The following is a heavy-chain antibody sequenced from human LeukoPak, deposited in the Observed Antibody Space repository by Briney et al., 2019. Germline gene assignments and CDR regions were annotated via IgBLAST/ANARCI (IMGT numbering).Heavy chain of an antibody. Sequence: ASVKVSCKASGGTFSSYAISWVRQAPGQGLEWMGGIIPIFGTANYAQKFQGRVTITADKSTSTAYMELSSLRSEDTAVYYCASDPGDSYSGGNWFDPWGQGTLVTVSS. CDR3: ASDPGDSYSGGNWFDP. CDR2: IIPIFGTA. J-gene: IGHJ5*02. V-gene: IGHV1-69*06. D-gene: IGHD5-24*01. CDR1: GGTFSSYA.